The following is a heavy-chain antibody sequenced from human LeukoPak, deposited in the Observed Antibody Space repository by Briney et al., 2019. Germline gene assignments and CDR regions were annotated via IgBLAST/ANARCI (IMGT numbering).Heavy chain of an antibody. CDR2: IYYSGST. CDR1: GVSISSYY. J-gene: IGHJ4*02. Sequence: SETLSLTCTVSGVSISSYYWSWIRQPPGKGLEWIGYIYYSGSTNYNPSLTSRVTISVDTSKSQFSLKLSSVTAADTAVYYCAGGNGDYYFDYWGQGTLVTVSS. V-gene: IGHV4-59*01. CDR3: AGGNGDYYFDY. D-gene: IGHD4-17*01.